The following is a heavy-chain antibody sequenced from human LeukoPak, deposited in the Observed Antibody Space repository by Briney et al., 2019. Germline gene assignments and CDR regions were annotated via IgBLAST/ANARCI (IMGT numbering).Heavy chain of an antibody. Sequence: GGSLRLSCAASGFTFSSYAMSWVRQAPGKGLEWVSAISGSGGSTYYADSVKGRFTISRENAKNSLYLQMNSLRAGDTAVYYCARGGGLDKYQLQHGWFDPWGQGTLVTVSS. D-gene: IGHD2-2*01. J-gene: IGHJ5*02. CDR1: GFTFSSYA. CDR2: ISGSGGST. CDR3: ARGGGLDKYQLQHGWFDP. V-gene: IGHV3-23*01.